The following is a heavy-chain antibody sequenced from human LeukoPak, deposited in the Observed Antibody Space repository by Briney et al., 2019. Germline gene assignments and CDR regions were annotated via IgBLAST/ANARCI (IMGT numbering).Heavy chain of an antibody. CDR2: IYTNGNS. J-gene: IGHJ4*02. CDR3: ASARVGDYYDSSGYSWDY. Sequence: SETLSLTCTVSGGSISSGSYYWSWIRQPAGKGLEWIGRIYTNGNSNYNPSLKGRVTISVDKSKNQFSLKLSSVTAADTAVYYCASARVGDYYDSSGYSWDYWGQGTLVTVSS. V-gene: IGHV4-61*02. CDR1: GGSISSGSYY. D-gene: IGHD3-22*01.